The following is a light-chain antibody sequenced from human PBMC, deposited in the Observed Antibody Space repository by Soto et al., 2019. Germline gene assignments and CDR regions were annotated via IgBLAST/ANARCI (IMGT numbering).Light chain of an antibody. J-gene: IGLJ1*01. CDR1: SSNIANNY. Sequence: VLTQPPSVSAAPGQKVTISCSGSSSNIANNYVSWYQQLPGTAPKLLIYEINKRPSGIPDRFSGSKSGTSATLGITGLQTGDEADYYCGTWDSSLSAHVFGTGTKVTVL. V-gene: IGLV1-51*02. CDR3: GTWDSSLSAHV. CDR2: EIN.